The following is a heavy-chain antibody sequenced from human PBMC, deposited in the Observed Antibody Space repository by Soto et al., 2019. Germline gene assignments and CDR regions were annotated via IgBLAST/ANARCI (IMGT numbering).Heavy chain of an antibody. V-gene: IGHV3-30-3*01. CDR3: ARDSVNDAFDI. CDR2: ISYDGSNK. D-gene: IGHD1-26*01. Sequence: QVQLVESGGGVGQPGRSLRLSCAASGFTFSSYAMHWVRQAPGKGLEWVAVISYDGSNKYYADSVKGRFTISRDNSKNTLYLQMNSLRAEDTAVYYCARDSVNDAFDIWGQGTMVTVSS. J-gene: IGHJ3*02. CDR1: GFTFSSYA.